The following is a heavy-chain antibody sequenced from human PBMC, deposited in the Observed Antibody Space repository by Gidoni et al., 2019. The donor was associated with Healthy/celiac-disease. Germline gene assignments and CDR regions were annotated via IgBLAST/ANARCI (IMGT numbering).Heavy chain of an antibody. J-gene: IGHJ1*01. CDR2: ISYDGSNK. CDR1: GFTFSSYA. CDR3: ARLDSLWFGELSEYFQH. V-gene: IGHV3-30-3*01. Sequence: QVQLVESGGGVVQPGRSLRLSCAASGFTFSSYAMHWVRQAPGKGLEWVAVISYDGSNKYYADSVKGRFNISRDNSKNTLYLQMNSLRAEDTAVYYCARLDSLWFGELSEYFQHWGQGTLVTVSS. D-gene: IGHD3-10*01.